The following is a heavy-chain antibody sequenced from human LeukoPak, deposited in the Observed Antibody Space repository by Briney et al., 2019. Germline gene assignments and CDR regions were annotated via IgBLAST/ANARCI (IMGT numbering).Heavy chain of an antibody. Sequence: ASVKLSCKASGYTFTGYYMHWVRQAPGQGLEWMGRINPNSGGTNYAQKFQGRVTMTRDTSISTAYMELSRLRSDDTAVYYCARCESGYYYVDDYWGQGTLVTVSS. J-gene: IGHJ4*02. CDR1: GYTFTGYY. V-gene: IGHV1-2*06. D-gene: IGHD3-22*01. CDR3: ARCESGYYYVDDY. CDR2: INPNSGGT.